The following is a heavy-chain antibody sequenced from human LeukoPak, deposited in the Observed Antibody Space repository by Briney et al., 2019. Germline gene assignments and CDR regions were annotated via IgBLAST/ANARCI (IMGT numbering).Heavy chain of an antibody. Sequence: GGSLRLSCIASGFTLSTSWMSWVRQAPGKGLEWVANINQDSSEKLYVDSVKGRFTISRDNAKNSLYLQMNSLRVEDTAVYYCARVAKYYYGSETYYFFEHWGQGTPVTASS. CDR3: ARVAKYYYGSETYYFFEH. V-gene: IGHV3-7*01. D-gene: IGHD3-10*01. J-gene: IGHJ4*02. CDR2: INQDSSEK. CDR1: GFTLSTSW.